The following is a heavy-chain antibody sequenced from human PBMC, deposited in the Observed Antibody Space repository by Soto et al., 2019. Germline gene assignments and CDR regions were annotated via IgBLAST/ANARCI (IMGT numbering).Heavy chain of an antibody. CDR1: GYTFTSYG. V-gene: IGHV1-18*01. D-gene: IGHD2-21*01. Sequence: ASVKVSCKASGYTFTSYGISWVRQAPGQGLEWMGWISAYNGNTNYAQKLQDRVTMTTDTSTSTAYMELRSLRSDDTAVYYCARDSPLLIAIGWFDPWGQGTLVTVSS. J-gene: IGHJ5*02. CDR3: ARDSPLLIAIGWFDP. CDR2: ISAYNGNT.